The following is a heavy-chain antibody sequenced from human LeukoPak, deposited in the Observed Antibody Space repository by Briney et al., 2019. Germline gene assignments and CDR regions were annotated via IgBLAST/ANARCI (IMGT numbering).Heavy chain of an antibody. J-gene: IGHJ4*02. D-gene: IGHD3-9*01. CDR3: AKTGYYAYYFDY. CDR2: INPNSGGT. CDR1: GYTFTGYY. Sequence: ASVKVSCKASGYTFTGYYMHWVRQAPGQGLEWMGWINPNSGGTNYAQKFQGRVTMTRDTSISTAYMELSRLRSDDTAAYYCAKTGYYAYYFDYWGQGTLVTVSS. V-gene: IGHV1-2*02.